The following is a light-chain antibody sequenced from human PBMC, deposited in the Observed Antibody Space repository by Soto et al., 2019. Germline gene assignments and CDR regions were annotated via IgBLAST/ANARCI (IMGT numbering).Light chain of an antibody. CDR3: QQANSFPLN. Sequence: DIQMTQSPSSVSASVGDRVSITCRASQGISNWLAWYQQKPGRAPKLLIYTGSSLQSGVPSRFSGTGSGTDFTLTISRLQPEDVATYYCQQANSFPLNFGGGTKVEIK. CDR1: QGISNW. J-gene: IGKJ4*01. V-gene: IGKV1-12*01. CDR2: TGS.